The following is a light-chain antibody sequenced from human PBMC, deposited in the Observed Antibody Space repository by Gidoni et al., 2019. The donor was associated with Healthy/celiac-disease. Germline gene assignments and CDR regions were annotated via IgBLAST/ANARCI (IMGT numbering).Light chain of an antibody. CDR3: QAWDSSTVV. CDR2: QDS. Sequence: SYELTHPPPVSVPPGQTASITCSGDKLGEKYACWYQQKPGQSTVLVIYQDSKRPSGIPERFSGSNSGNTATLTISGTQAMDEADYYCQAWDSSTVVFGGGTKLTVL. V-gene: IGLV3-1*01. J-gene: IGLJ2*01. CDR1: KLGEKY.